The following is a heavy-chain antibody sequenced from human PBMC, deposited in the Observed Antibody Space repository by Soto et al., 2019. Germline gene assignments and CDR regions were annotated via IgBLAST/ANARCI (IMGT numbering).Heavy chain of an antibody. D-gene: IGHD2-15*01. CDR2: ITPLFGIP. CDR1: GGTSKSLS. V-gene: IGHV1-69*17. Sequence: QVQLVQSGAEVKKPGSSVKVSCKASGGTSKSLSITWVRHAPGQELEWMGGITPLFGIPNYPQKVQGRITITADKSTGTAYLALRSLRSEDTAVYYCAKDTHSAGGWFDTWGRGTLVTVSS. CDR3: AKDTHSAGGWFDT. J-gene: IGHJ5*02.